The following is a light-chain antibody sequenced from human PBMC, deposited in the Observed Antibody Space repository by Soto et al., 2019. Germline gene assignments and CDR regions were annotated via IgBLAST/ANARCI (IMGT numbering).Light chain of an antibody. Sequence: QSALTQPPSASGSPGQSVTISCTGTSSDVGGYNYVSWYQQHPVKAPKLMIYEVSKRPSGVPDRFSGSKSGNTASLTVSGLQAEDEADYYCSSYSGSNNSVFGGGTKLTV. CDR1: SSDVGGYNY. V-gene: IGLV2-8*01. CDR2: EVS. CDR3: SSYSGSNNSV. J-gene: IGLJ2*01.